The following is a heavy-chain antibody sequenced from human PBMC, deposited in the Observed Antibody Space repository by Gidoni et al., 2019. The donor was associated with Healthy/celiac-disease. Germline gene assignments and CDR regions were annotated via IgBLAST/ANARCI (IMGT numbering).Heavy chain of an antibody. CDR1: GFPFSSYG. CDR3: AKDYGSGSYLHY. CDR2: ISYDGSNK. D-gene: IGHD3-10*01. Sequence: QVQLVEAGGGVVQPGRSLRLSCAASGFPFSSYGMHWARQAPGKGLEWVAVISYDGSNKYYADSVKGRFTISRDNSKNTLYLQMNSLRAEDTAVYYCAKDYGSGSYLHYWGQGTLVTVSS. J-gene: IGHJ4*02. V-gene: IGHV3-30*18.